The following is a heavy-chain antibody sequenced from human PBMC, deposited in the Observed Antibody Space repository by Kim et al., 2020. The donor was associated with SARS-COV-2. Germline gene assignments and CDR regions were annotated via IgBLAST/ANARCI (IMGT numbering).Heavy chain of an antibody. CDR2: IRSKADSSAT. J-gene: IGHJ5*02. CDR1: GFTFSDYA. V-gene: IGHV3-73*01. D-gene: IGHD3-10*01. CDR3: TKHYSGSGSYYNVP. Sequence: GGSLRLSCGASGFTFSDYAMRWVRQASGKGLEWVARIRSKADSSATAYAASVKGRFTIARDDSKNTAYLQMNSLKTEDTAVYYCTKHYSGSGSYYNVPWGQGALVTVSS.